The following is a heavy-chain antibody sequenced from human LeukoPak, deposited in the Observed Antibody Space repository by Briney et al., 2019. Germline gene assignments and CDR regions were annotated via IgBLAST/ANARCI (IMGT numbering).Heavy chain of an antibody. CDR3: AGTLGYCSGGSCLNWFDP. CDR1: GYSISSGYY. CDR2: IYYSGST. V-gene: IGHV4-38-2*02. D-gene: IGHD2-15*01. J-gene: IGHJ5*02. Sequence: SETLSLTCTVSGYSISSGYYWGWIRQPPGKGLEWIGIIYYSGSTYYNPSLKSRVTISVDTSKNQFSLKLSSVTAADTAVYYCAGTLGYCSGGSCLNWFDPWGQGTLVTVSS.